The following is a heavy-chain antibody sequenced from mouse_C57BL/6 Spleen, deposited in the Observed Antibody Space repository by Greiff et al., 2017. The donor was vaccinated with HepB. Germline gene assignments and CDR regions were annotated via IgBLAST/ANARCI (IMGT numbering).Heavy chain of an antibody. Sequence: VQLQQSGPELVKPGASVKISCKASGYAFSSSWMNWVKQRPGKGLEWIGRIYPGDGDTNYNGKFKGKATLTADKSSSTAYMQLSSLTSEDSAVYFCARRGDGPLEGFAYWGQGTLVTVSA. J-gene: IGHJ3*01. D-gene: IGHD2-3*01. CDR1: GYAFSSSW. CDR3: ARRGDGPLEGFAY. V-gene: IGHV1-82*01. CDR2: IYPGDGDT.